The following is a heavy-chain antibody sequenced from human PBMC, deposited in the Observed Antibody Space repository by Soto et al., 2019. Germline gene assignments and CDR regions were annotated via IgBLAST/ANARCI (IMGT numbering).Heavy chain of an antibody. J-gene: IGHJ4*02. V-gene: IGHV3-23*01. CDR2: ISANGRGT. CDR1: GFSFSTYP. Sequence: GGSLRLSCATSGFSFSTYPMSWVRQAPGKGLEWVTAISANGRGTSYADSVKGRFTILRDNSRNTLFLQMNALRVEDTAVYYCTRGPRSTSTGTGAFWGQGTLVTVSS. CDR3: TRGPRSTSTGTGAF. D-gene: IGHD1-1*01.